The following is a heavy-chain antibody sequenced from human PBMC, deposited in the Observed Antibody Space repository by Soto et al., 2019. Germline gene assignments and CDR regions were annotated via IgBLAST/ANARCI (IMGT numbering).Heavy chain of an antibody. CDR3: ARTANWLDP. J-gene: IGHJ5*02. Sequence: SEILSLTCTVSGGSISSSSYHWGWIRQPPGKGLEWIGNSHYSGSAYYNPSLKSRVTISVDTSKNQVSLKLSSVTAADTAVYYCARTANWLDPWGQGTLVTVSS. CDR2: SHYSGSA. CDR1: GGSISSSSYH. V-gene: IGHV4-39*01.